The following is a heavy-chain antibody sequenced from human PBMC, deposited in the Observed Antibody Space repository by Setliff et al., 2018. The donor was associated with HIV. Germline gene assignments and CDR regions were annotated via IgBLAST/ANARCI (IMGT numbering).Heavy chain of an antibody. J-gene: IGHJ4*02. D-gene: IGHD5-18*01. CDR1: GGSISSGDYY. CDR2: VYYSGSS. Sequence: SETLSLTCTVSGGSISSGDYYWSWIRQRPGRGLEWIGYVYYSGSSYYSPSLESRVTISVDTSKNQFSLKLSSVTAADTAMYYCARHWGYSYGIDYWGQGIPVTVSS. CDR3: ARHWGYSYGIDY. V-gene: IGHV4-30-4*08.